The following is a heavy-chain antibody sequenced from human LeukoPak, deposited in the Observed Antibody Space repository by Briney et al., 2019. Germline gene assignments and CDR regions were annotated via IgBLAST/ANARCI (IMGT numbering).Heavy chain of an antibody. Sequence: SETLSLTCTVSGGSISSGDYYWSWIRQPPGKGLEWIGYIYYSRSTYYNPSLKSRVTISVDTSKSQFSLKLSSVTAADTAVYYCARTSLGYCSSTSCSSPLFDYWGQGTLVTVSS. V-gene: IGHV4-30-4*08. J-gene: IGHJ4*02. CDR1: GGSISSGDYY. D-gene: IGHD2-2*01. CDR2: IYYSRST. CDR3: ARTSLGYCSSTSCSSPLFDY.